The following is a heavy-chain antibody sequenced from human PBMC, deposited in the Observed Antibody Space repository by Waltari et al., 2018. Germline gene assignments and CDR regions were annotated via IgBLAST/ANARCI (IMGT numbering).Heavy chain of an antibody. J-gene: IGHJ4*02. Sequence: QLQLQESGPGLVKPSETLSLTCSVSGGSISSSSFWGGWFRQPPGKGLKWIGMIANSGTTCYNPSLNSLLTISGDTSKQLFYLKLGYVTAADTAVCYCVRLMDGWGQGTLVTVSS. CDR3: VRLMDG. CDR1: GGSISSSSFW. CDR2: IANSGTT. D-gene: IGHD2-2*03. V-gene: IGHV4-39*01.